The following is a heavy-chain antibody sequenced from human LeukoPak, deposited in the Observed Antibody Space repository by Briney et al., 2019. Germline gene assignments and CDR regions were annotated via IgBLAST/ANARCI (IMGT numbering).Heavy chain of an antibody. CDR3: ARRTIVGPPDY. J-gene: IGHJ4*02. V-gene: IGHV4-39*01. Sequence: SETLSLTCTVSGGSISSSSYYWGWIRQPPGKGLEWIGSIYYSGSTYYNPSLKSRVTISVDTSKNQFSLKLSSVTAADTAVYYCARRTIVGPPDYWGQGTLVTVSS. CDR2: IYYSGST. CDR1: GGSISSSSYY. D-gene: IGHD3-22*01.